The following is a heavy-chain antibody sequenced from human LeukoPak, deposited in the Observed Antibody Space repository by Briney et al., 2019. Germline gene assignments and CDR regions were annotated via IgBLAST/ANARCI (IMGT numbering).Heavy chain of an antibody. CDR3: ASSIVGASGFDP. Sequence: SVKVSCKASGGTFSSYDISWVRQAPGQGLEWMGGIIPIFDTANYAQKFQGRVTITADKSTSTAYMELSSLRSEDTAVYYCASSIVGASGFDPWGQGTLVTVSS. V-gene: IGHV1-69*06. J-gene: IGHJ5*02. CDR1: GGTFSSYD. CDR2: IIPIFDTA. D-gene: IGHD1-26*01.